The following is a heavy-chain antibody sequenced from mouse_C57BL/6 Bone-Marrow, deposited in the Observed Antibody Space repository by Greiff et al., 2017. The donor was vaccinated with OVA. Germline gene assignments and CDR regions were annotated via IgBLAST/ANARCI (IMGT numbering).Heavy chain of an antibody. CDR1: GYTFTDYY. V-gene: IGHV1-76*01. J-gene: IGHJ4*01. Sequence: QVQLQQSGAELVRPGASVKLSCKASGYTFTDYYINWVKQRPGQGLEWIARIYPGSGNTYYNEKFKGKATLTAEKSSSTAYMQLSSLTSEDSAVYFCARASRYDYWGKGTSVTVSS. CDR3: ARASRYDY. CDR2: IYPGSGNT.